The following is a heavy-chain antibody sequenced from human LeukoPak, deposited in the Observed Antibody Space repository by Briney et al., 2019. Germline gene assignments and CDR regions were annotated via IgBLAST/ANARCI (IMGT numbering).Heavy chain of an antibody. D-gene: IGHD3-22*01. CDR1: GFTFSRYE. V-gene: IGHV3-48*03. CDR3: ARDDYDSSTPYFFDY. J-gene: IGHJ4*02. Sequence: PGGSLRLSCAASGFTFSRYEMNWVRQAPGKGLEWVSYISSSGTTICYADSVKGRFTISRDNAQNSLFLQMNSLRAEDTAVYYCARDDYDSSTPYFFDYWGQGTLVTVSS. CDR2: ISSSGTTI.